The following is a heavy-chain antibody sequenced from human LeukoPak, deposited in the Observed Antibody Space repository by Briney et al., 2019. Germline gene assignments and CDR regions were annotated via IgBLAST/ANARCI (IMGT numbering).Heavy chain of an antibody. J-gene: IGHJ6*02. CDR2: LIPILGTG. V-gene: IGHV1-69*04. Sequence: SLKVSCKPSGGTFSSYAINWVRQAPGQGLEWMGRLIPILGTGNFAQKFQGRVTITADKSTSTAYMELSSLRSDDTAVYYCARGDGGFFGMDVWGQGTTVTVSS. CDR1: GGTFSSYA. D-gene: IGHD3-16*01. CDR3: ARGDGGFFGMDV.